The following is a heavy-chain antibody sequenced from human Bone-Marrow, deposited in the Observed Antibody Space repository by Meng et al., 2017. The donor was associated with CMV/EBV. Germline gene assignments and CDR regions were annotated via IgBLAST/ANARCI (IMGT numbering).Heavy chain of an antibody. CDR1: GFTFDDYG. CDR2: INWNGGRT. J-gene: IGHJ4*02. Sequence: GESLKISCGASGFTFDDYGMSWVRQAPGKGLEWVSGINWNGGRTGYADSVKGRFTISRDNAKNSLYLQMNSPRAGETALYFCARVGRGSGYSSSWDYWGQGTLVTFSS. V-gene: IGHV3-20*04. CDR3: ARVGRGSGYSSSWDY. D-gene: IGHD6-13*01.